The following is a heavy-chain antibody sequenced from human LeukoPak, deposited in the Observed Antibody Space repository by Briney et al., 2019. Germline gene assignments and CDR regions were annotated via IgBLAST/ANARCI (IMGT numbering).Heavy chain of an antibody. CDR2: IFYSGST. D-gene: IGHD6-19*01. CDR3: ARHQWLGSCFDY. CDR1: GGSISTSNYY. V-gene: IGHV4-39*01. J-gene: IGHJ4*02. Sequence: SETLSLTCTVSGGSISTSNYYWGWIRQPPGKGLEWIGNIFYSGSTYYSPSLRSRVTISLDTSKNQFSLKLSSVTAADTAVYYCARHQWLGSCFDYWGQGTLVTVSS.